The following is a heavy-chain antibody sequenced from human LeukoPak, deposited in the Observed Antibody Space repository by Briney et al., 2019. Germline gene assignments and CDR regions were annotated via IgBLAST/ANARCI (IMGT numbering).Heavy chain of an antibody. D-gene: IGHD1-1*01. CDR3: ARNVRGDY. CDR2: IKPDGSQK. CDR1: GFTFSSCW. Sequence: PGGSLRLSCAASGFTFSSCWMKWVRQAPGKGLEWVANIKPDGSQKYYVDSVKGRFTISRDNAKNSLYLQMNSLRAEDTAVYYCARNVRGDYWGQGTLVTVSS. J-gene: IGHJ4*02. V-gene: IGHV3-7*01.